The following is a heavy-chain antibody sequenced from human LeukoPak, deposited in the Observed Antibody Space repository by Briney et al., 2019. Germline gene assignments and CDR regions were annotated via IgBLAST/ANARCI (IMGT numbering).Heavy chain of an antibody. CDR1: RFTFSSYA. J-gene: IGHJ6*02. D-gene: IGHD2-21*02. Sequence: GGSLRLSCVASRFTFSSYAMHWVRQIAGKGLDWVAVISYDGRQTYYADSVKGRFTVSRDNSKNTVYLRMNRLRAEDTAVYYCARVAVTEIYYYYGLDVWGQGTTVTVSS. CDR3: ARVAVTEIYYYYGLDV. V-gene: IGHV3-30*04. CDR2: ISYDGRQT.